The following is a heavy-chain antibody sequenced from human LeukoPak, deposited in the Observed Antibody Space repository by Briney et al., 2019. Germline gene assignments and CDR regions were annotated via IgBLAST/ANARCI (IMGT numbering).Heavy chain of an antibody. D-gene: IGHD5-18*01. V-gene: IGHV4-39*07. CDR2: IYYSGST. CDR1: GGSISSSSYY. CDR3: AREAGGYSYGIDY. Sequence: SQTLSLTCTVSGGSISSSSYYWGWIRQPPGKGLEWIGSIYYSGSTYYNPSLKSRVTISVDTSKNQFSLKLSSVTAADTAVYYCAREAGGYSYGIDYWGQGTLVTVSS. J-gene: IGHJ4*02.